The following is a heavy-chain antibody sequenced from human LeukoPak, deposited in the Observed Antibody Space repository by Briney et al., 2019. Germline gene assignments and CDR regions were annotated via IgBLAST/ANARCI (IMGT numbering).Heavy chain of an antibody. CDR3: ARDLGRQYSSGWYPNY. Sequence: ASVKVSCKASGYTFSNNAIHWVRQAPGQRLEWMGWINAGNGDTKYSQKFLGRLTLSRDTSASTAYMELSSPRSEDTAVYYCARDLGRQYSSGWYPNYWGQGTLVTVSS. D-gene: IGHD6-19*01. J-gene: IGHJ4*02. V-gene: IGHV1-3*01. CDR1: GYTFSNNA. CDR2: INAGNGDT.